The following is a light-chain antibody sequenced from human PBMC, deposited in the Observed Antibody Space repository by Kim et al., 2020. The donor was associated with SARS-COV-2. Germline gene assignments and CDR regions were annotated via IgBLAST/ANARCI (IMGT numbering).Light chain of an antibody. CDR3: QSYDSSNHVI. CDR1: RGSIASNY. V-gene: IGLV6-57*03. CDR2: EDS. J-gene: IGLJ2*01. Sequence: KPVLIACTRTRGSIASNYGQWYQQRPGSAPTTVIYEDSQRPSGVPDRFSGSTDSSSNSASLTISGLKTEDEADYYCQSYDSSNHVIFGGGTQLTVL.